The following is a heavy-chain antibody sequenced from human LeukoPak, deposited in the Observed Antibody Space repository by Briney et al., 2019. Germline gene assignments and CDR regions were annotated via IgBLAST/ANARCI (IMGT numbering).Heavy chain of an antibody. J-gene: IGHJ4*02. CDR2: IKQDGSEK. Sequence: GGTLRLSCAASGFTFSSYGMSWVRQAPGKGLEWVANIKQDGSEKYYVDSVKGRFTISRDNAKNSLYLQMNSLRAEDTAVYYCARESGSVTSEVDFDYWGQGTLVTVSS. V-gene: IGHV3-7*01. D-gene: IGHD4-17*01. CDR3: ARESGSVTSEVDFDY. CDR1: GFTFSSYG.